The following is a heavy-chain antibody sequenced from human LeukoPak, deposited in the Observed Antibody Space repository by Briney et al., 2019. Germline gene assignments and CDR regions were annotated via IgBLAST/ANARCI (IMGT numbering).Heavy chain of an antibody. CDR2: INHSGST. CDR3: ARLSGYSSGHYYSDY. J-gene: IGHJ4*02. Sequence: PSETLSLTCAVYGGSFSGYNWSWIRQPPGKGLEWIGEINHSGSTNYNPSLKSRVTISVDTSKNQFSLKLSSVTAADTAVYYSARLSGYSSGHYYSDYWGQGTLVTVSS. V-gene: IGHV4-34*01. CDR1: GGSFSGYN. D-gene: IGHD3-22*01.